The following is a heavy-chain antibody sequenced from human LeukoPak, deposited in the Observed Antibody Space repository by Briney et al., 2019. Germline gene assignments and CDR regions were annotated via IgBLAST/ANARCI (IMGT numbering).Heavy chain of an antibody. V-gene: IGHV4-38-2*02. CDR1: GYSTSSGYY. D-gene: IGHD3-10*01. Sequence: SETLSLTCTVSGYSTSSGYYWGWIRQPPGKGLEWIGSIYHSGSTYYNPSLKSRVTISVDTSKNQFSLKLSSVTAADTAVYYCGRGGFGEPADYWGQGTLVTVSS. CDR3: GRGGFGEPADY. J-gene: IGHJ4*02. CDR2: IYHSGST.